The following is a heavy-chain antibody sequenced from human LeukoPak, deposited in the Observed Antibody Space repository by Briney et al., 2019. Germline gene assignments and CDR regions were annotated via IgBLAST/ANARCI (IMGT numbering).Heavy chain of an antibody. D-gene: IGHD4-23*01. CDR3: ARGDGTNSFDY. CDR1: GYTFTGYY. J-gene: IGHJ4*02. Sequence: ASVKVSCKASGYTFTGYYIHWVRQAPGQGLEWLGWINAKSGGTNYAQHLQGRVTMTRDTSVNTAYMELTRLRSDDTALYYCARGDGTNSFDYWGQGTLVTVSS. V-gene: IGHV1-2*02. CDR2: INAKSGGT.